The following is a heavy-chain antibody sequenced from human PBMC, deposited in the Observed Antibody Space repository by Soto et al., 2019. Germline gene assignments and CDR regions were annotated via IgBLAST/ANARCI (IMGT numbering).Heavy chain of an antibody. CDR1: GVTFSNVW. D-gene: IGHD3-10*01. V-gene: IGHV3-15*01. CDR2: IKSNAYGVTI. J-gene: IGHJ4*02. CDR3: TTGLRWFGEF. Sequence: EVQLGESGGGLVIPGGSLRLSCAASGVTFSNVWVTWVRKAPGRGLEWVGRIKSNAYGVTIDYAAPVKGRFTISRDDSRNTVSLQMNSLKTEDTAVYHCTTGLRWFGEFWGQGSRVNVSS.